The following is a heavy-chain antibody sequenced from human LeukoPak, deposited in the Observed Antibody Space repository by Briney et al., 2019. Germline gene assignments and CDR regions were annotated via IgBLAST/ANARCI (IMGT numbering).Heavy chain of an antibody. V-gene: IGHV1-2*02. CDR2: INPNSGGT. CDR3: ARDKGFGGREGRLLSPAPMDV. Sequence: GASVKVSCKASGYTFTSYGISWVRQAPGQGLEWMGWINPNSGGTNYAQKFQGRVTMTRDTSISTAYMELSRLRSDDTAVYYCARDKGFGGREGRLLSPAPMDVWGQGTTVTVSS. D-gene: IGHD3-3*01. CDR1: GYTFTSYG. J-gene: IGHJ6*02.